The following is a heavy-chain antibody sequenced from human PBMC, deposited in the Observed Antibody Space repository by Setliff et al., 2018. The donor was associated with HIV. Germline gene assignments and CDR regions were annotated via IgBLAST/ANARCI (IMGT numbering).Heavy chain of an antibody. CDR3: ATAKEVWLAEGCFDY. CDR1: GYTLTELS. CDR2: FDPEDGDT. J-gene: IGHJ4*02. V-gene: IGHV1-24*01. Sequence: ASVKVSCKVSGYTLTELSMHWVRQAPGKGLEWMGRFDPEDGDTIYAQKFQGRVTMTEDTSADTAYMELSSLRSEDTAVYYCATAKEVWLAEGCFDYWGQGTRVTVSS. D-gene: IGHD6-19*01.